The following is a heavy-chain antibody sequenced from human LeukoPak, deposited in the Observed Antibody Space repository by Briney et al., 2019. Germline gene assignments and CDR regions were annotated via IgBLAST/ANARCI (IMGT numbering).Heavy chain of an antibody. CDR3: VRSFVYYDNSGSYFDN. CDR2: IEYSGST. D-gene: IGHD3-22*01. Sequence: PSETLSLTCTVSGGSISNYYWSWVRQAPGKGLEWIGYIEYSGSTNYNPSLKSRVTISVDTSKNQFSLKLSSVTAADTAVYHCVRSFVYYDNSGSYFDNWGRGTLVTVSS. V-gene: IGHV4-59*01. CDR1: GGSISNYY. J-gene: IGHJ4*02.